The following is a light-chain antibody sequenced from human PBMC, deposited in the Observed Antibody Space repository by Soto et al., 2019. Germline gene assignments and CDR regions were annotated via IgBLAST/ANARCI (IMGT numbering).Light chain of an antibody. J-gene: IGLJ1*01. CDR2: DVS. Sequence: QSALTQPASVSGSSGQSITISCTGTSSDVGGYNYVSWYQQHPGKAPKLMIYDVSNRPSGVSNRLSGSKSGNTASLTISGLQAEDEADYYCSSYTSSSTLVFGTGTKVTVL. CDR3: SSYTSSSTLV. CDR1: SSDVGGYNY. V-gene: IGLV2-14*01.